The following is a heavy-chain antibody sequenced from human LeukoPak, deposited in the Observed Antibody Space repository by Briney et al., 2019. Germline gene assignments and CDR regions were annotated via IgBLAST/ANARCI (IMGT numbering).Heavy chain of an antibody. V-gene: IGHV4-4*07. CDR2: IYTSGST. CDR1: GGSISSYY. CDR3: ARSRVGYCTGSVCPWYFDL. J-gene: IGHJ2*01. Sequence: PSETLSLTCTVSGGSISSYYWSWIRQPAGKGLEWIGRIYTSGSTNYNPSLKSRVTMSVDTSKNQFSLKLSSVTAADTAVYYCARSRVGYCTGSVCPWYFDLWGRGTLVTVSS. D-gene: IGHD2-8*02.